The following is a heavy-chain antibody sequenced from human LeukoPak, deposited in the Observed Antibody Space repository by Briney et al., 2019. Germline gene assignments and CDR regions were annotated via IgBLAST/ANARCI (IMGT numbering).Heavy chain of an antibody. D-gene: IGHD2-2*01. CDR3: ARGAICSSTSCPFYYYYYMDV. CDR2: INPNSGGT. J-gene: IGHJ6*03. V-gene: IGHV1-2*02. CDR1: GYTFTGYY. Sequence: ASLKVSCKASGYTFTGYYMHWVRQAPGQGLEWMGWINPNSGGTNYAQKFQGRVTMTRDTSISTAYMELSRLRSDDTAVYYCARGAICSSTSCPFYYYYYMDVWGKGTTVTVSS.